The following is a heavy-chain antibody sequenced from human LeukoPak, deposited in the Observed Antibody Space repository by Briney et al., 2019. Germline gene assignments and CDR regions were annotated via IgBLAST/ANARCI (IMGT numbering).Heavy chain of an antibody. CDR1: GGSISSGSYY. CDR3: ARDGTYYYGSGSYYNGYYYYGMDV. Sequence: SETLSLTCTVSGGSISSGSYYWSWIQQPAGKGLEWIGRIYTSGSTNYNPSLKSRVTISVDTSKNQFSLKLSSVTAADTAVYYCARDGTYYYGSGSYYNGYYYYGMDVWGQGTTVTVSS. J-gene: IGHJ6*02. CDR2: IYTSGST. D-gene: IGHD3-10*01. V-gene: IGHV4-61*02.